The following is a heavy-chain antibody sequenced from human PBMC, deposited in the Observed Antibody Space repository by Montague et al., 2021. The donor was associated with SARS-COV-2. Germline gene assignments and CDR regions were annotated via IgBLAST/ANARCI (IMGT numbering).Heavy chain of an antibody. J-gene: IGHJ5*02. D-gene: IGHD4-23*01. CDR3: ARVAQLLLGNPQNLFDP. CDR1: GFSFSSYA. CDR2: ISFDGNDR. V-gene: IGHV3-30-3*01. Sequence: SLRLSCAASGFSFSSYAMHWVRQPPGKGLEWLAVISFDGNDRYYAGSLRGRFTISRDNSKDTLYLQLTDLRSDDTGVYYCARVAQLLLGNPQNLFDPWGQGTLVTVST.